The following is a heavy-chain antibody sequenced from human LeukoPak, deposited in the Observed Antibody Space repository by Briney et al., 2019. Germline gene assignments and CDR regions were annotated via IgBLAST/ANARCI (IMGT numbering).Heavy chain of an antibody. Sequence: SETLSLTCTVSGGSVSSGTYYWSWIRQPPGRGLEWIGYIYYSGSTNYNPSLKSRVTISIDTSKNQFSLKLSSVTAADTAVYYCARDRVRGNANPYFDYWGQGTLVTVSS. CDR1: GGSVSSGTYY. CDR3: ARDRVRGNANPYFDY. V-gene: IGHV4-61*01. J-gene: IGHJ4*02. CDR2: IYYSGST. D-gene: IGHD1-1*01.